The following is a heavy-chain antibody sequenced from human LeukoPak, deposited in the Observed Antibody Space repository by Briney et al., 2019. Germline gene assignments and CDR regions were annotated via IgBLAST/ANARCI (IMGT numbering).Heavy chain of an antibody. Sequence: GSSVTVSCKASGGTFSSYAISWVRQAPGQGLEWMGGIIPIFGTANYAQKFQGRVTITADESTSTAYMELSSLRSEDTAVYYCARGGSNYDGDFDYWGQGTLVTVSS. CDR1: GGTFSSYA. V-gene: IGHV1-69*01. D-gene: IGHD4-11*01. J-gene: IGHJ4*02. CDR2: IIPIFGTA. CDR3: ARGGSNYDGDFDY.